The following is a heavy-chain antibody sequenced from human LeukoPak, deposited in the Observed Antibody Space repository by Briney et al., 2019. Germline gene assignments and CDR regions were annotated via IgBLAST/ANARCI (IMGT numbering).Heavy chain of an antibody. Sequence: GGSLRLSCAASGFTFSSYAMSWVRQAPGKGLEWVSVMYSGGSTFYGDSVKGRFTISRDNSMNTLYLQMNSLRVDDTAVYYCAREQVVVGRGYYGMDVWGQGTTVTVSS. CDR1: GFTFSSYA. CDR2: MYSGGST. V-gene: IGHV3-66*01. CDR3: AREQVVVGRGYYGMDV. J-gene: IGHJ6*02. D-gene: IGHD2-2*01.